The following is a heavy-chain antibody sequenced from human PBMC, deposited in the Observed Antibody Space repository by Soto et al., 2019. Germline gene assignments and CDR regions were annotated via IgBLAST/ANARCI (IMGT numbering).Heavy chain of an antibody. J-gene: IGHJ4*02. D-gene: IGHD3-3*01. CDR2: ISYDGSNK. V-gene: IGHV3-30*18. CDR1: GFTFSSYG. CDR3: AKDKHITIFGVVMNDY. Sequence: QVQLVESGGGVVQPGRSLRLSCAASGFTFSSYGMHWVRQAPGKGLEWVAVISYDGSNKYYADSVKGRFTISRDNSKNTRYLQMNSLRAEDTAVYYCAKDKHITIFGVVMNDYWGQGTLVTVSS.